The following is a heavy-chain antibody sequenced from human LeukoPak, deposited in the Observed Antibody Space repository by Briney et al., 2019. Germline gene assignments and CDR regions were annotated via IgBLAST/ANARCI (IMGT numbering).Heavy chain of an antibody. Sequence: GASVKVSCKASGYTFTSYGISWVRQAPGQGLEWMGWINPNSGGTNYAQKFQGWVTMTRDTSISTAYMELSRLRSDDTAVYYCARDGYCSGGSCYGWFDPWGQGTLVTVSS. D-gene: IGHD2-15*01. V-gene: IGHV1-2*04. CDR1: GYTFTSYG. CDR3: ARDGYCSGGSCYGWFDP. J-gene: IGHJ5*02. CDR2: INPNSGGT.